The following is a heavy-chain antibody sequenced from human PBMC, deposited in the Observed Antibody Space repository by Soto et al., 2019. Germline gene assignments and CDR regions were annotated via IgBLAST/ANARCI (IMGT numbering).Heavy chain of an antibody. CDR3: ARAGIAARNHYYYGMDA. CDR2: TYYRSKWYN. CDR1: GDSVSSNSAA. D-gene: IGHD6-6*01. Sequence: SQTLSLTCAISGDSVSSNSAAWNWIRQSPSRGLEWLGRTYYRSKWYNDYAVSVKSRITINPDTSKNQFSLQLNSVTPEDTAVYYCARAGIAARNHYYYGMDAWGQGTTVTVSS. J-gene: IGHJ6*02. V-gene: IGHV6-1*01.